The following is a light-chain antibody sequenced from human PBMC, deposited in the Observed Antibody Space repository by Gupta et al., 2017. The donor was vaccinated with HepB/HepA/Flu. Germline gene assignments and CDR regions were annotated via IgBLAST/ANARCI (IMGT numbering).Light chain of an antibody. CDR2: KAS. Sequence: IQMTQSPSTLSSSVGDRPTIPCRASLRINTWLEWDKKRHEKAPKRLIYKASNLESGVSSRFRGSGDGTEFTLTISSLQPDDFATYYCQQYNSHLPLTFGQGTKVEIK. J-gene: IGKJ1*01. CDR1: LRINTW. CDR3: QQYNSHLPLT. V-gene: IGKV1-5*03.